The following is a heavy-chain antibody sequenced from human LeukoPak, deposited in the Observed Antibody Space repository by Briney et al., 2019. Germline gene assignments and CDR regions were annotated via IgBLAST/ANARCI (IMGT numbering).Heavy chain of an antibody. CDR3: ARDKEGSRDAFDI. J-gene: IGHJ3*02. Sequence: GGSLRLSCAASGFTFSSYGMHWVRQAPGKGLECVANIKQDGSEKFYVDSVKGRFTISRDNAKNSLYLQMNSLRAEDTAMYYCARDKEGSRDAFDIWGQGTMVTVSS. CDR1: GFTFSSYG. CDR2: IKQDGSEK. V-gene: IGHV3-7*01. D-gene: IGHD1-26*01.